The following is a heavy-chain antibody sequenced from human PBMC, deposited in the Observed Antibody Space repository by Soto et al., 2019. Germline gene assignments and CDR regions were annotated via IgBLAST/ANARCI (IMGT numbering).Heavy chain of an antibody. CDR2: IIPIFGTA. CDR1: GGTFSSYA. D-gene: IGHD4-4*01. Sequence: SVKVSCKASGGTFSSYAISWVRQAPGQGLEWMGGIIPIFGTANYAQKFQGRVTITADESTSTAYMELSSLRSEDTAVYYCARDYSNYDREDYYYGMDVWGQGTAVTVSS. CDR3: ARDYSNYDREDYYYGMDV. V-gene: IGHV1-69*13. J-gene: IGHJ6*02.